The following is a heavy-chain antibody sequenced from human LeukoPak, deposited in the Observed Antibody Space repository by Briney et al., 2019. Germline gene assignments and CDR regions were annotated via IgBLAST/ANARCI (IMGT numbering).Heavy chain of an antibody. V-gene: IGHV3-23*05. Sequence: GGSLRLSCAASGFIFSDSVMSWVRQAPGKGLEWVAAISSTGYADNADSLKGRFSISRDNSKDTLYLQMNSLRVDDTAIYYCARRTAGAKDLWGKGTTVTVSP. CDR1: GFIFSDSV. CDR2: ISSTGYA. J-gene: IGHJ6*04. D-gene: IGHD6-19*01. CDR3: ARRTAGAKDL.